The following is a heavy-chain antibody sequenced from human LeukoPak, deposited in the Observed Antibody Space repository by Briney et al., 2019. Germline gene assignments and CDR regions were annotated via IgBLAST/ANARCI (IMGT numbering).Heavy chain of an antibody. J-gene: IGHJ4*02. V-gene: IGHV3-23*01. CDR3: AKGLTVFRSGFSAHRTSDY. Sequence: GGSLRLSCAASEFAFSNYAMSWVRQAPGKGLEWVSAISEGGGRTIYYADSVKGRFIISRDNSKNTLYLQMNSLRAEDTALYYCAKGLTVFRSGFSAHRTSDYWGQGTLVTVSS. CDR1: EFAFSNYA. CDR2: ISEGGGRTI. D-gene: IGHD3-10*01.